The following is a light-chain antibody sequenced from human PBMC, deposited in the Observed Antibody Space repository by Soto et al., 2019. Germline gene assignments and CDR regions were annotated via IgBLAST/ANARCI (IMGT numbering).Light chain of an antibody. CDR3: QHYSNWPPT. CDR2: YAS. V-gene: IGKV3-15*01. J-gene: IGKJ3*01. Sequence: EMVMTQSPATLSVAPGERVTLSCRASESVHRNLALYQQKPGQGPSLLIYYASTRATGVPDRFTGSGSGTEFTLTISSLQSEDFGVYHCQHYSNWPPTFGPGTKVEIK. CDR1: ESVHRN.